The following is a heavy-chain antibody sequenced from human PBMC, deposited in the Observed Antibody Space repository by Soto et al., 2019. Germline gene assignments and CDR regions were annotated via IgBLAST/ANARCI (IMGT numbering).Heavy chain of an antibody. D-gene: IGHD2-15*01. Sequence: ASVKVSCKASGYTFTSYDINWVGQAPGQGLEWVGWINPTSEYTAHAQKFQGRVTLTREISTATAYMELSSLTSEDTAVYFCARKVNTGYSSDWGPGTQVIVSS. CDR1: GYTFTSYD. CDR2: INPTSEYT. V-gene: IGHV1-8*01. CDR3: ARKVNTGYSSD. J-gene: IGHJ4*02.